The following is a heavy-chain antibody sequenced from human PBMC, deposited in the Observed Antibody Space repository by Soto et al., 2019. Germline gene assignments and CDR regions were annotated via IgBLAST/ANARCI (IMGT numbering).Heavy chain of an antibody. Sequence: SVKVSCKASGYTFTYRYLHWVRQAPGQALEWMGWITPFNGNTNYAQKFQDRVTMTRNTSISTAYMELSSLRSEDTAVYYCAREGVRGMDVWGQGTTVTVSS. CDR2: ITPFNGNT. CDR3: AREGVRGMDV. J-gene: IGHJ6*02. CDR1: GYTFTYRY. D-gene: IGHD3-16*01. V-gene: IGHV1-45*02.